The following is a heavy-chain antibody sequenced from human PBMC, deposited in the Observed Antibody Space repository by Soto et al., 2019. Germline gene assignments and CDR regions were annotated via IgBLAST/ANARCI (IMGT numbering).Heavy chain of an antibody. CDR3: ARESEDFTSNFDY. Sequence: GGSLRLSCAAPGFTFTRYSMNWVRQAPAKAPEWVSSISRITNYIYYADSVQGRFTGPRDNAKNSVYLDMNSLSAEATAVYYCARESEDFTSNFDYWGQGTLVTVSS. CDR1: GFTFTRYS. CDR2: ISRITNYI. J-gene: IGHJ4*02. V-gene: IGHV3-21*01.